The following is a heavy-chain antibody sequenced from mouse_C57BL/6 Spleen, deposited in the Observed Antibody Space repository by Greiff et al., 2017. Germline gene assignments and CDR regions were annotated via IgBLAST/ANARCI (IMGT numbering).Heavy chain of an antibody. Sequence: VKLQQPGAELVKPGASVKLSCKASGYTFTSYWMHWVKQRPGQGLEWIGMIHPNSGSTYYNEKFKSKATLTVDKSSSTAYMQLSSLTSEDSAVYYCARSYSYGSSQGWYFDVWGTGTTVTVSS. CDR3: ARSYSYGSSQGWYFDV. CDR2: IHPNSGST. J-gene: IGHJ1*03. V-gene: IGHV1-64*01. D-gene: IGHD1-1*01. CDR1: GYTFTSYW.